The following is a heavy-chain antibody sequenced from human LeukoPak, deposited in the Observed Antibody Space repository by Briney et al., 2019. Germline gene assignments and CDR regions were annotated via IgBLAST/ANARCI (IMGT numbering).Heavy chain of an antibody. V-gene: IGHV3-23*01. CDR1: GFTFSSYA. CDR3: AKVEAMVRGVPFDY. J-gene: IGHJ4*02. D-gene: IGHD3-10*01. Sequence: GGSLRLFCAASGFTFSSYAISWVRQAPGKGLEWVSAISGSGGSTYYADSVKGRFTISRDNSKNTLYLQMNSLRAEDTAVYYCAKVEAMVRGVPFDYWGQGTLVTVSS. CDR2: ISGSGGST.